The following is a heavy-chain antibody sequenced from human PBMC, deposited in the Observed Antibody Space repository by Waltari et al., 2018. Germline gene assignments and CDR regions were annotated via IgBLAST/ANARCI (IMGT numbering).Heavy chain of an antibody. CDR2: IYHSGTT. J-gene: IGHJ6*03. D-gene: IGHD3-22*01. Sequence: QVQLRESGPSLVKPSQTLSLTCSVSGGSVSSGLHYWSWIRQSPGKGLEWIGYIYHSGTTYYNPSLRGRLTLSVDTSNYQSSLKLTSVTAADTAVYYCARVVKYYDSFGFPSDYMDVWGKGTTVIVSS. CDR1: GGSVSSGLHY. V-gene: IGHV4-30-4*08. CDR3: ARVVKYYDSFGFPSDYMDV.